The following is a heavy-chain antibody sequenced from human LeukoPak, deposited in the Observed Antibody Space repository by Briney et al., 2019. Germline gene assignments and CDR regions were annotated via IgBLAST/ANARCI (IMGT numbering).Heavy chain of an antibody. V-gene: IGHV1-69*06. D-gene: IGHD3-3*01. Sequence: GASVKVSCKASGGTFSSYAISWVRQAPGQGLEWMGGIIPIFGTANYAQKFQGRATITADKSTSTAYMELSSLRSEDTAVYYCARAPRSGYYSYYYYYMDVWGKGTTVTVSS. CDR3: ARAPRSGYYSYYYYYMDV. CDR1: GGTFSSYA. J-gene: IGHJ6*03. CDR2: IIPIFGTA.